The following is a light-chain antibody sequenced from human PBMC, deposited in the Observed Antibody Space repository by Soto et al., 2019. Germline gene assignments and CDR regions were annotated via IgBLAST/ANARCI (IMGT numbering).Light chain of an antibody. V-gene: IGKV3-20*01. CDR1: QSVRNNY. Sequence: EIELTQSPGTLSSSPGERATLSCRASQSVRNNYLAWYQQKPGQPPRFLIYDVSTRAAGIPDRFSGSGSGTDFTLTSSRLEPEDFAVYYCQQYGSTPLTFGGGTKVEIE. CDR3: QQYGSTPLT. J-gene: IGKJ4*01. CDR2: DVS.